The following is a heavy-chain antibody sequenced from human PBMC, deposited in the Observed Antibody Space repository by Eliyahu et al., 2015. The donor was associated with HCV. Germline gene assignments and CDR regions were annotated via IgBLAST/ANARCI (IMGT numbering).Heavy chain of an antibody. J-gene: IGHJ4*02. CDR3: ARVAYYYDSSGYEWRPFDY. Sequence: QVQLVESGGGVVQPGRSLRLSCAASGFTFSSYGMHWVRQAPGKGLEWVAVIWYDGSNKYYADSVKGRFTISRDNSKNTLYLQMNSLRAEDTAVYYCARVAYYYDSSGYEWRPFDYWGQGTLVTVSS. CDR1: GFTFSSYG. V-gene: IGHV3-33*01. D-gene: IGHD3-22*01. CDR2: IWYDGSNK.